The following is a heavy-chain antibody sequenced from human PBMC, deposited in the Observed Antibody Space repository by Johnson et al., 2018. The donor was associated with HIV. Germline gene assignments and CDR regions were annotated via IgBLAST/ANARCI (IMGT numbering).Heavy chain of an antibody. V-gene: IGHV3-66*02. CDR2: LYADGRT. CDR3: AKKGSKWELIVEGFAV. J-gene: IGHJ3*01. D-gene: IGHD1-26*01. CDR1: GFIVSSKY. Sequence: VQLVESGGGLVQPGGSLRLSCAASGFIVSSKYMTWFRQAPGKGLEWVSVLYADGRTYYADSVKCRFTVSSDYCENTLYIQVNSLTVEDTAVYYCAKKGSKWELIVEGFAVWGQGTMVTVSS.